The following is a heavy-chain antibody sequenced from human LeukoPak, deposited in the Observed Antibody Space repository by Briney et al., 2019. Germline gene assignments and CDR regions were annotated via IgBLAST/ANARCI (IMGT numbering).Heavy chain of an antibody. CDR1: GGSISSHY. CDR3: AREVRGSGWYFEYYYYMDV. Sequence: PSETLSLTCAVSGGSISSHYWRWIRQPPGKGLEWIGYIYYSGGTNYNPSLKSRVTISVDTSKNQFSLKLSSVTAADTAVYYCAREVRGSGWYFEYYYYMDVWGKGTTVTVSS. J-gene: IGHJ6*03. CDR2: IYYSGGT. D-gene: IGHD6-19*01. V-gene: IGHV4-59*11.